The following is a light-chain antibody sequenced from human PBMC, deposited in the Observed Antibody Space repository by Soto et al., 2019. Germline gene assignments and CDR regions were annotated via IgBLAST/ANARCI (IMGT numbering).Light chain of an antibody. CDR1: QSVRTN. Sequence: EIVMTQSPATLSASPGERATLSCRASQSVRTNLAWYQQKPGQAPRLLIYDASTMATGIPARFSGSGSGTEFTLTINSLQSEDFEIYYCQQYNNWPPYTFGQGTKLEIK. CDR2: DAS. CDR3: QQYNNWPPYT. J-gene: IGKJ2*01. V-gene: IGKV3-15*01.